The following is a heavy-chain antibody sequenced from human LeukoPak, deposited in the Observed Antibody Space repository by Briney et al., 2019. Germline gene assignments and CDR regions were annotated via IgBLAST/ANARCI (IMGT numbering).Heavy chain of an antibody. V-gene: IGHV4-59*08. Sequence: PSETLSLTCTVSGGSISRYYWNWIRQPPGKGLEWIGFIYYSGSTNYNPSLKSRVTISVATSKNQFSLRLSSVTAADTAVYYCARQSDYGGNSPFDYWGQGTLVAVSS. CDR1: GGSISRYY. CDR3: ARQSDYGGNSPFDY. CDR2: IYYSGST. J-gene: IGHJ4*02. D-gene: IGHD4-23*01.